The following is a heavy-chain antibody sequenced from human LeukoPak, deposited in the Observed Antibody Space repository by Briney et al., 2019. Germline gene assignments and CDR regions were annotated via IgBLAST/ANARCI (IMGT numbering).Heavy chain of an antibody. Sequence: SETLSLTCAVYGGSFSGYYWSWIRQPPGKGLEWIGEINHSGSTNYNPSLKSRVTISVDTSKNQFSLKLSSVTAADTAVYYCARSHYYDSSGSQNDWFDPWGQGTLVTVSS. V-gene: IGHV4-34*01. CDR2: INHSGST. D-gene: IGHD3-22*01. CDR1: GGSFSGYY. CDR3: ARSHYYDSSGSQNDWFDP. J-gene: IGHJ5*02.